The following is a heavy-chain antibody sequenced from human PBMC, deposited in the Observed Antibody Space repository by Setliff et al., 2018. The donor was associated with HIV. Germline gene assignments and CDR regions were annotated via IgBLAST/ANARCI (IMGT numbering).Heavy chain of an antibody. CDR2: INPYGGAA. D-gene: IGHD2-2*01. J-gene: IGHJ3*02. CDR1: GYIFTDYY. CDR3: ARGGPAAPGAFDI. V-gene: IGHV1-46*01. Sequence: ASVKVSCKASGYIFTDYYLHWVRQAPGQGLEWMGVINPYGGAADFAQRFRDRLAMTTDTSTSTVFLELSSLRSEDTAIYYCARGGPAAPGAFDIWGQGTMVTVSS.